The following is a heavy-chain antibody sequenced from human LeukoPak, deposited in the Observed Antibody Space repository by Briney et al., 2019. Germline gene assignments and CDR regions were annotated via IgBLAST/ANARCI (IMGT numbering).Heavy chain of an antibody. Sequence: SETLSLTCTVSGGSISSYYWSWIRQPPGKGLEWIGYIYYSGSTNYNPSLKSRVTISVDTSKNQFSLKLSSVTAADTAVYYCARRNCSGGSCCFDYWGQGTLVTVSS. CDR2: IYYSGST. D-gene: IGHD2-15*01. CDR3: ARRNCSGGSCCFDY. V-gene: IGHV4-59*08. J-gene: IGHJ4*02. CDR1: GGSISSYY.